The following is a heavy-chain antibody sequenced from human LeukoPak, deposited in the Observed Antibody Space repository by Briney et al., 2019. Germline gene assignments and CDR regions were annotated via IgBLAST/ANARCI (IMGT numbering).Heavy chain of an antibody. CDR2: ISSSSSTI. Sequence: GSLRLSCAASGFTFSSYAMSWVRQAPGQGLEWVSYISSSSSTIYYADSVKGRITISRDNAKNSLYLQMNSLRAEDTAVYYCARGHQVAARPVDYWGQGTLVTVSS. V-gene: IGHV3-48*01. J-gene: IGHJ4*02. CDR3: ARGHQVAARPVDY. D-gene: IGHD6-6*01. CDR1: GFTFSSYA.